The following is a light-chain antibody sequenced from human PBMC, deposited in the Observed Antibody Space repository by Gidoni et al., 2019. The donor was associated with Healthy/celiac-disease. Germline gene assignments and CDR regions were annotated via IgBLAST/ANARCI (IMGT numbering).Light chain of an antibody. CDR1: KLGDKY. J-gene: IGLJ1*01. V-gene: IGLV3-1*01. CDR2: QDS. CDR3: QAWDSSTAV. Sequence: SYELTQPPSVSVSPGQTASNTCAGYKLGDKYACWYKQKPGKSPVLVIYQDSKRPSGTPGRFSGSNSGNTATLTISVTQAMDAADYYCQAWDSSTAVFGTGTKVTVL.